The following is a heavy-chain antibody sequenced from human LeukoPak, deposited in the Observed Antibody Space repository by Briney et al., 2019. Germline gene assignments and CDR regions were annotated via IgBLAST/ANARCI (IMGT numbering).Heavy chain of an antibody. CDR1: GDSISNYY. V-gene: IGHV4-59*01. Sequence: SETLSLTCTVSGDSISNYYWSWIRQPPGKGLEWIGYIYYSGSTNYNPSLKSRVTISVDTSKNQFSLKLSSVTAADTAVYYCAREVVAAPGTVDYWGQGTLVTVSS. CDR2: IYYSGST. CDR3: AREVVAAPGTVDY. J-gene: IGHJ4*01. D-gene: IGHD6-13*01.